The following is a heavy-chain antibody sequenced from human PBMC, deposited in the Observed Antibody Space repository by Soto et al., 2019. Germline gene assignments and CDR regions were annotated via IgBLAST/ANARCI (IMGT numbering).Heavy chain of an antibody. CDR3: ATCRTMVRAQPPKFDY. Sequence: ASVKVSCKVSGYTLTELSMHWVRQAPGKGLEWMGGFDPEDGETIYAQKFQGRVTMTEDTSTDTAYMELSSLRSEDTAVYYCATCRTMVRAQPPKFDYWGQRTQVTVSS. V-gene: IGHV1-24*01. CDR2: FDPEDGET. J-gene: IGHJ4*02. D-gene: IGHD3-10*01. CDR1: GYTLTELS.